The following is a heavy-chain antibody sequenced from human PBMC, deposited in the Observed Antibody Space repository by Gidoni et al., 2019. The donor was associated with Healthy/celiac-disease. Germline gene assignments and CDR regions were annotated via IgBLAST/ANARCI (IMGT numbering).Heavy chain of an antibody. V-gene: IGHV4-4*07. CDR2: IYTSGST. CDR3: ARAGYDFWSGYPPQPAFDY. J-gene: IGHJ4*02. Sequence: QVQLQESGPGLVKPSETLSLTCTVSGGSISSYYWSWIRQPAGKGLEWIGRIYTSGSTNYNPSLKSRVTMSVDTSKNQFSLKLSSVTAADTAVYYCARAGYDFWSGYPPQPAFDYWGQGTLVTVSS. D-gene: IGHD3-3*01. CDR1: GGSISSYY.